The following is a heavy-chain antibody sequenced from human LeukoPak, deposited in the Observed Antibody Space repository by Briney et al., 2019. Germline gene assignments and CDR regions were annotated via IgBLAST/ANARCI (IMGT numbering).Heavy chain of an antibody. Sequence: GGSLRLSCAASGFTFSSYWMSWVRQAPGKGLEWVANIKQDGSEKYYVDSVKGRFTISRDNAKNSLYLQMNSLRAEDTAVYYCARVGGELRFQGFDYWGQGTLVTVSS. CDR1: GFTFSSYW. D-gene: IGHD3-3*01. V-gene: IGHV3-7*01. J-gene: IGHJ4*02. CDR2: IKQDGSEK. CDR3: ARVGGELRFQGFDY.